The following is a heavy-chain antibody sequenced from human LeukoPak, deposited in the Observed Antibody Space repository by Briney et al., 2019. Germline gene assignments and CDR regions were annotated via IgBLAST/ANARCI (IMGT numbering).Heavy chain of an antibody. D-gene: IGHD3-10*01. CDR1: GYTFTGYY. Sequence: ASVKVSCKASGYTFTGYYMHWVRQAPGQGLEWMGWINPNSGGTNYAQKFQGRVTMTRDTSISTAYMELSRLRSDDTAVYYCARRGVPTYYYYYYMDAWGRGTTVTVSS. J-gene: IGHJ6*03. CDR3: ARRGVPTYYYYYYMDA. CDR2: INPNSGGT. V-gene: IGHV1-2*02.